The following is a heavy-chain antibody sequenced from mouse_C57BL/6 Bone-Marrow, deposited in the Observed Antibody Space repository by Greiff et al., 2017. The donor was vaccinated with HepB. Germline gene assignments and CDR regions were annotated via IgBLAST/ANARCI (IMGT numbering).Heavy chain of an antibody. D-gene: IGHD1-1*01. V-gene: IGHV5-17*01. CDR1: GFTFSDYG. Sequence: EVKLMESGGGLVKPGGSLKLSCAASGFTFSDYGMHWVRQAPEKGLEWVAYISSGSSTIYYADTVKGRFTISRDNAKNTLFLQMTSLRSEDTAMYYCARPYYYGSSGYYFDYWGQGTTLTVSS. CDR3: ARPYYYGSSGYYFDY. J-gene: IGHJ2*01. CDR2: ISSGSSTI.